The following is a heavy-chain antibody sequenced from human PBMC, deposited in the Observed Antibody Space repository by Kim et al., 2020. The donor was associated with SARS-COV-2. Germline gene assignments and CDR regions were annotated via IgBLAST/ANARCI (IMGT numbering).Heavy chain of an antibody. CDR3: ARCYSSGWYWFDP. J-gene: IGHJ5*02. CDR1: GGSFSGYY. CDR2: INHSGST. D-gene: IGHD6-19*01. V-gene: IGHV4-34*01. Sequence: SETLSLTCAVYGGSFSGYYWSWIRQPPGKGLEWIGEINHSGSTNYNPSLKSRVTISVDTSKNQFSLKLSSVTAADTAVYYCARCYSSGWYWFDPLGQGT.